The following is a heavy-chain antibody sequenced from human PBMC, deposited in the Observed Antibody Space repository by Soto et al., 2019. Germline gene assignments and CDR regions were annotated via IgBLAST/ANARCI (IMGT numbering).Heavy chain of an antibody. D-gene: IGHD5-18*01. Sequence: QVQLVQSGAEVKKPGASVKVSCKASGYTFTSYARHWLRKAPGQGLEWMGWINAGNGNTKYSQKFQGRVTITRDTSASTAYMELSSLRSEDTAVYYCARGMWIQLWLGFDPWGQGTLVTVSS. V-gene: IGHV1-3*01. CDR1: GYTFTSYA. CDR2: INAGNGNT. CDR3: ARGMWIQLWLGFDP. J-gene: IGHJ5*02.